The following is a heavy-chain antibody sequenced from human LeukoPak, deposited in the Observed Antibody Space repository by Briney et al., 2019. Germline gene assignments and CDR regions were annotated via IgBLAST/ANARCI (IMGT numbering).Heavy chain of an antibody. CDR2: ISTSSSYK. CDR1: GFTFSSYS. D-gene: IGHD7-27*01. Sequence: GGSLRLSCAASGFTFSSYSMNWVRQAPGKGLEWVSSISTSSSYKYYADSVKGRFTISGDNAKNSLYLQMNSLTAEDTAVYYCARDLNWACDYWGQGTLVTVSS. J-gene: IGHJ4*02. V-gene: IGHV3-21*01. CDR3: ARDLNWACDY.